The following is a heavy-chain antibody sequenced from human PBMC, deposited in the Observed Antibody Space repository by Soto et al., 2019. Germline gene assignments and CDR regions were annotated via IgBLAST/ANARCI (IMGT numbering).Heavy chain of an antibody. J-gene: IGHJ3*02. CDR2: IGTAGDT. V-gene: IGHV3-13*01. CDR1: GFTFSSYD. CDR3: ARVREDDAFDI. Sequence: VGSLRLSCAASGFTFSSYDIHWVRQATGKGLEWVSAIGTAGDTYYPGSVKGRFTISRENAKNSLYLQMNSLRAGDTAVYYCARVREDDAFDIWGQGTMVTVSS.